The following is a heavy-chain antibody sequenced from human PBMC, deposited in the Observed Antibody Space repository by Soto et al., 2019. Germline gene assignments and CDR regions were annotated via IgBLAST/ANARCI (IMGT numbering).Heavy chain of an antibody. CDR3: AHAGDYDLLTFDH. V-gene: IGHV2-5*02. Sequence: QITLKESGPTLVRPAQTLTLTCDFSGFSLSTYHMGVAWIRQPPGKALEWLELIYWDDDKRYSPSLKDRLAISKGTSSNQVVLTITNMDPGDTATYFCAHAGDYDLLTFDHWGPGTLVTVSS. CDR2: IYWDDDK. D-gene: IGHD4-17*01. J-gene: IGHJ4*02. CDR1: GFSLSTYHMG.